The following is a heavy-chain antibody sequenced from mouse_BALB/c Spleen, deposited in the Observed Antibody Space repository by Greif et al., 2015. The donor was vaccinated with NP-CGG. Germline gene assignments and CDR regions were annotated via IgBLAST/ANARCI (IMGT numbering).Heavy chain of an antibody. J-gene: IGHJ4*01. CDR1: GFTFSSFG. V-gene: IGHV5-17*02. CDR3: ARVVAYYYAMDY. CDR2: ISSGSSTI. D-gene: IGHD1-1*01. Sequence: EVQGVESGGGLVQPGGSRKLSCAASGFTFSSFGMHWVRQAPEKGLEWVAYISSGSSTIYYADTVKGRFTISRDNPKNTLFLQMTSLRSEDTAMHYCARVVAYYYAMDYWGQGTSVTVSS.